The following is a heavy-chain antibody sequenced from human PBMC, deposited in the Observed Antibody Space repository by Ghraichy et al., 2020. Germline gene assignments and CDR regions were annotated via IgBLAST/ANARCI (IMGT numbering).Heavy chain of an antibody. CDR2: ISSSSSYI. Sequence: GGSLRLSCAASGFTFSSYSMNWVRQAPGKGLEWVSSISSSSSYIYYADSVKGRFTISRDNAKNSLYLQMNSLRAEDTAVYYCASLRLGESPTYGMDVWGQGTTVTVSS. V-gene: IGHV3-21*01. CDR1: GFTFSSYS. CDR3: ASLRLGESPTYGMDV. J-gene: IGHJ6*02. D-gene: IGHD3-16*01.